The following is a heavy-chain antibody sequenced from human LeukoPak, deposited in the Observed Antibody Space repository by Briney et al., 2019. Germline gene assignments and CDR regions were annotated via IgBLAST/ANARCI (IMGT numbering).Heavy chain of an antibody. CDR1: GFTFSTYA. Sequence: GGSLGLSCAASGFTFSTYAMSWVRQAPGKGLEWVSTISDSGANTYYADSVRGRFTISRDNSKDTLYLQKNSLRADDTAIYYCAKSMTLQWRGFFDLWGRGTHVTVSS. D-gene: IGHD6-19*01. CDR2: ISDSGANT. CDR3: AKSMTLQWRGFFDL. V-gene: IGHV3-23*01. J-gene: IGHJ2*01.